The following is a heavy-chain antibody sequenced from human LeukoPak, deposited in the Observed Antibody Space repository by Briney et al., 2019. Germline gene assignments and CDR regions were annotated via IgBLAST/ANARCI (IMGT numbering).Heavy chain of an antibody. Sequence: PSETLSLTCTVSGGSISSSSYYWGWIRQPPGKGLAWIGSIYYSGSTYYNPSLKSRVTISVDTSKNQFSLKLSSVTAADTAVYYCASQHSSGWYPPFDYWGQGTLVTVSS. CDR2: IYYSGST. CDR1: GGSISSSSYY. D-gene: IGHD6-19*01. J-gene: IGHJ4*02. V-gene: IGHV4-39*01. CDR3: ASQHSSGWYPPFDY.